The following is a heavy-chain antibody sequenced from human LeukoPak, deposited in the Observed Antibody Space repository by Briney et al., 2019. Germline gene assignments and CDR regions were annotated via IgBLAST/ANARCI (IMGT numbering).Heavy chain of an antibody. CDR3: AKGTLDIVVVPAAPKVYYFDY. V-gene: IGHV3-30*18. Sequence: GGSLRLSCAASGFTFSSYGMHWVRQAPGKGLEWVAVISYDGNNKHYADSVKGRFTISRDNSKNTLYLQMNSLRAEDTAVYYCAKGTLDIVVVPAAPKVYYFDYWGQGTLVTVSS. J-gene: IGHJ4*02. CDR2: ISYDGNNK. CDR1: GFTFSSYG. D-gene: IGHD2-2*01.